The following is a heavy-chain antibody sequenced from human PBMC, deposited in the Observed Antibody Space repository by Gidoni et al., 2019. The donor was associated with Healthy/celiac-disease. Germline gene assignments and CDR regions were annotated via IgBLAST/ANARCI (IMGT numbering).Heavy chain of an antibody. D-gene: IGHD3-10*01. CDR3: ARVRGVLLWFGESPDAEPFDY. J-gene: IGHJ4*02. CDR1: GGTFSSYA. V-gene: IGHV1-69*04. Sequence: QVQLLQSVAEVKKPGSSVKVSCKASGGTFSSYAIRWLRQAPGQGREWMGRIIPILGIANYEQKLQGRVTINEEKYTSKDYMELSSLRYEDTAVYYCARVRGVLLWFGESPDAEPFDYWGQGTLVTVSS. CDR2: IIPILGIA.